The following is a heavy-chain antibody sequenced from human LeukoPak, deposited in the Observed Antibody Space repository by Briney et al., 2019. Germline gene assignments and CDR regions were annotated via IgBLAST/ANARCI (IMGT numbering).Heavy chain of an antibody. J-gene: IGHJ6*03. D-gene: IGHD2-15*01. CDR2: IRYDGSNK. CDR3: AKAEGQDEYYMDV. Sequence: GGSLRLSCAASGFTFSSYGMHWARQAPGKGLEWVAFIRYDGSNKYYADSVKGRFTISRDNSKNTLYLQMNSLRAEDTAVYYCAKAEGQDEYYMDVWGKGTTVTVSS. CDR1: GFTFSSYG. V-gene: IGHV3-30*02.